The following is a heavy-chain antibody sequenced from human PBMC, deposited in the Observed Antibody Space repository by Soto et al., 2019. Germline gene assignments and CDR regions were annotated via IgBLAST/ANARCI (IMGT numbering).Heavy chain of an antibody. Sequence: QAHLVQSGAEVREPGASVKVSCRTSGYTFINYYIHWVRQAHGQGLKWMAIINPMSEATNYAQKFQGRITLTMDTTTPTVYMEVSSLTSEDTAVYYCARDLAAGDLWGQGTLVTVSS. J-gene: IGHJ4*02. V-gene: IGHV1-46*01. D-gene: IGHD2-21*01. CDR2: INPMSEAT. CDR1: GYTFINYY. CDR3: ARDLAAGDL.